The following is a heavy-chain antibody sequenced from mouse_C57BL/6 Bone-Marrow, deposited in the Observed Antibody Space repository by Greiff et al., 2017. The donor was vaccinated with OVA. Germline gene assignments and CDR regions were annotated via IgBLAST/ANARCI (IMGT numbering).Heavy chain of an antibody. CDR3: ARPAQAQDAMDY. V-gene: IGHV5-17*01. J-gene: IGHJ4*01. CDR1: GFTFSDYG. CDR2: ISSGSSTI. Sequence: EVKLMESGGGLVKPGGSLKLSCAASGFTFSDYGMHWVRQAPEKGLEWVAYISSGSSTIYYADTVKGRFTISRDNAKNTLFLQMTSLRSEDTAMYYCARPAQAQDAMDYWGQGTSVTVSS. D-gene: IGHD3-2*02.